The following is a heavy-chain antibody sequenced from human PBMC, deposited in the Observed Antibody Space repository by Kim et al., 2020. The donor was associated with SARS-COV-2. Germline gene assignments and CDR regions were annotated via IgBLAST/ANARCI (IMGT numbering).Heavy chain of an antibody. D-gene: IGHD3-10*01. Sequence: SETLSLTCTVSGGSIYSTGYYWGWIRQPPGKGLEWIGSVYYSGTTYHNPSLKSRVTISADMSKNQVSLKLSSVTAADTAVYYCARHDRGHNYYGIDVWGQGTTVTVSS. V-gene: IGHV4-39*01. CDR1: GGSIYSTGYY. J-gene: IGHJ6*02. CDR3: ARHDRGHNYYGIDV. CDR2: VYYSGTT.